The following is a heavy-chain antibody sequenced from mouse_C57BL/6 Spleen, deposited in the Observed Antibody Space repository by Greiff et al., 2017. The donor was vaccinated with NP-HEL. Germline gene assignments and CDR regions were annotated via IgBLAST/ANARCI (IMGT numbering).Heavy chain of an antibody. Sequence: VKQRPGQGLEWIGMIHPNSGSTNYNEKFKSKATLTVDKSSSTAYMQLSSLTSEDSAVYYCARKDSNYVGFAYWGQGTLVTVSA. D-gene: IGHD2-5*01. J-gene: IGHJ3*01. V-gene: IGHV1-64*01. CDR2: IHPNSGST. CDR3: ARKDSNYVGFAY.